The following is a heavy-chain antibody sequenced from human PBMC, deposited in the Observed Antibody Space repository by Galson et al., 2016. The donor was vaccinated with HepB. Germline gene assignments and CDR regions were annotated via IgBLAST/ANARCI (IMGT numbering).Heavy chain of an antibody. D-gene: IGHD1-14*01. V-gene: IGHV1-8*02. CDR1: GYTFRAYD. CDR2: MNPDSGNT. J-gene: IGHJ1*01. Sequence: SVKVSCKASGYTFRAYDISWVRQAPGQGLEWMGWMNPDSGNTGYGQRLRGRIAMTSDASINTAYMELHSLRSEDTAVYYCARAIRNQLLSEHWGQETLITVSS. CDR3: ARAIRNQLLSEH.